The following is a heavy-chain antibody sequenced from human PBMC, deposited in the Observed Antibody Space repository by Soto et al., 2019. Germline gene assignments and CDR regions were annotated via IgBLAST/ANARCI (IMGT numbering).Heavy chain of an antibody. D-gene: IGHD3-16*01. Sequence: EVQLLESGGDVVRPGGSLRLSCAASGFTFRSYAMGWVRQAHGKGLEWVAGVSRAGTYTFYADSVSGRFSTSRDNSRDTVDLYMNALRGDDTAVYFCVKYTVTEDLGESWGQGTLVSVSS. CDR3: VKYTVTEDLGES. V-gene: IGHV3-23*01. CDR1: GFTFRSYA. J-gene: IGHJ5*02. CDR2: VSRAGTYT.